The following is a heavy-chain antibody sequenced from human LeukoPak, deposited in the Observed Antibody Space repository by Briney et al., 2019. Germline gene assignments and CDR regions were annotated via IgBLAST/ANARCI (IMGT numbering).Heavy chain of an antibody. CDR1: GYTFTGYY. CDR3: ARAATVTTALIGNWFDP. J-gene: IGHJ5*02. V-gene: IGHV1-2*02. Sequence: GASVKVSCKACGYTFTGYYMHWVRQAPGQGLEWMGWINPNSGGTNYAQKFRGRVTMTRDTSVSTAYMELSRLRSDDTAVYYCARAATVTTALIGNWFDPWGQGTLVTVSS. D-gene: IGHD4-17*01. CDR2: INPNSGGT.